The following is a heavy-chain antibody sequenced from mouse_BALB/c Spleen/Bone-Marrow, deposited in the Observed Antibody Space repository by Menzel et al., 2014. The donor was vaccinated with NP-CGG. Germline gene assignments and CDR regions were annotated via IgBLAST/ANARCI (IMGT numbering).Heavy chain of an antibody. CDR2: IRNKANGYTT. Sequence: EVHLVESGGGLVQPGGSLRLSCATSGFTFTDNYMTWVRQPPGKALEWLGFIRNKANGYTTEYSASVKGRFTISRDNSQSILYLQMNTPRAEDSATYYCARDSDWFAYWGQGTLVTVSA. J-gene: IGHJ3*01. CDR1: GFTFTDNY. CDR3: ARDSDWFAY. V-gene: IGHV7-3*02.